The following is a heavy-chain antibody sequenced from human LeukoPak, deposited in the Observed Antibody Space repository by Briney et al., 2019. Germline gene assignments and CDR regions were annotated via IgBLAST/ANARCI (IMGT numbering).Heavy chain of an antibody. CDR1: GFTFSSYS. Sequence: PGGSLRLSCAASGFTFSSYSMNWVRQAPGKGLEWVSSISSSSSYIYYEDSVKGRFTISRDNAKNSLYLQMNSLRAEDTAMYYCARGGDWGQGTLVTVSS. CDR3: ARGGD. V-gene: IGHV3-21*01. D-gene: IGHD1-26*01. CDR2: ISSSSSYI. J-gene: IGHJ4*02.